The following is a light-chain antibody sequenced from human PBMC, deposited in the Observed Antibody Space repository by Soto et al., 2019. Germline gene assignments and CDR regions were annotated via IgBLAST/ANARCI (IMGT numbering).Light chain of an antibody. V-gene: IGKV3-11*01. CDR2: DAS. CDR1: QSVSSY. Sequence: ELVLTQSPATLSLSPGERATLSCRASQSVSSYLAWYQQKPGQAPRLLIHDASSRATGIPARFSGSGSGTDFTLTISSLEPEDFAVYYGQQRTNWPSSTFGQGTRLEIK. CDR3: QQRTNWPSST. J-gene: IGKJ5*01.